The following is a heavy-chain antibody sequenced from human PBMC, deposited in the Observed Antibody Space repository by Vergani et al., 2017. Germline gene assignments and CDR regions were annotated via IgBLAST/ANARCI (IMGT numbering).Heavy chain of an antibody. D-gene: IGHD3-3*02. CDR3: ARVKRSIFDWFDP. CDR2: IYHSGST. V-gene: IGHV4-4*03. Sequence: QVQLPESGPGLVKPPGTLSLTCAVSGGSISSSNWWSWVRQPPGKGLEWIGEIYHSGSTNYNPSLKSRVTISVDKSKNQFSLKLSSVTAAATAVYYCARVKRSIFDWFDPWGQGTLVTVSS. CDR1: GGSISSSNW. J-gene: IGHJ5*02.